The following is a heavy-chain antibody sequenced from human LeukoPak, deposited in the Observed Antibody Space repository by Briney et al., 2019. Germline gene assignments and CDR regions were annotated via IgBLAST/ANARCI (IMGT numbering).Heavy chain of an antibody. V-gene: IGHV1-18*01. CDR1: GYTFTSYG. J-gene: IGHJ4*02. Sequence: ASVKVSCKASGYTFTSYGISWVRQAPGQGLEWMGWISAYNGNTNYAQKPQGRVTMTTDTSTSTAYMELSRLRSDDTAVYYCARDLRIAVAGTGYWGQGTLVTVSS. CDR2: ISAYNGNT. D-gene: IGHD6-19*01. CDR3: ARDLRIAVAGTGY.